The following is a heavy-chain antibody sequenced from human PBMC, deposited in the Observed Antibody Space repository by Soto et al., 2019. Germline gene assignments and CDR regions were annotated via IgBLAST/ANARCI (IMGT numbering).Heavy chain of an antibody. Sequence: GGSLRLSCAASGFTFSSYAMHWVRQAPGKGLEWVAVISYDGSNKYYADSVKGRFTISRDNSKNTLYLQMNSLRAEDTAVYYCARDIGYYFDYWGQGTLVTVSS. J-gene: IGHJ4*02. V-gene: IGHV3-30-3*01. CDR1: GFTFSSYA. CDR3: ARDIGYYFDY. CDR2: ISYDGSNK. D-gene: IGHD3-10*01.